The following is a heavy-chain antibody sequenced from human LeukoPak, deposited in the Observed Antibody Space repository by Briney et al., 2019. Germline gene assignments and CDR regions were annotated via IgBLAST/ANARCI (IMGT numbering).Heavy chain of an antibody. Sequence: GSLRLSCEASGFTFSSYSMNWVRQAPGKGLEWIGSICYGGSTYYSPSLKSRVTISVDSSKNQFSLKLTSVTAADTAVYYCARDRDYYGSGSDAFDIWGQGTMVTVSS. CDR1: GFTFSSYSMN. J-gene: IGHJ3*02. D-gene: IGHD3-10*01. CDR3: ARDRDYYGSGSDAFDI. V-gene: IGHV4-59*05. CDR2: ICYGGST.